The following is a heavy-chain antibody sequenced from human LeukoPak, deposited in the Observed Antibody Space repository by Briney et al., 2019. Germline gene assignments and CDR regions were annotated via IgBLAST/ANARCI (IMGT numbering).Heavy chain of an antibody. J-gene: IGHJ6*02. D-gene: IGHD4-17*01. CDR1: GFPYRSYE. Sequence: GGTLRLLCGASGFPYRSYEMNGATRAPGRGWMGVFYISSSGSTIYYADSVKGRCTISRDNAKNSLYLQMNSLRAEDTAVYYCARARLRFYGMDVWGQGTTVTVSS. V-gene: IGHV3-48*03. CDR2: ISSSGSTI. CDR3: ARARLRFYGMDV.